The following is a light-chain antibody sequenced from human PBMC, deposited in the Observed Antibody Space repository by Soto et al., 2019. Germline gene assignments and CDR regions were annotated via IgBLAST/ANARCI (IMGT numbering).Light chain of an antibody. J-gene: IGKJ4*01. V-gene: IGKV3-20*01. Sequence: EIVLAQSPDTLSLSPGERATLSCRTSQSMSTNYLAWYQQKSGQPPRLLIYGASISATGIPDRFSGSGSGTDFTLTISRLEPEDFAVYYCHQYYSSPLTFGGGAKVEIK. CDR3: HQYYSSPLT. CDR2: GAS. CDR1: QSMSTNY.